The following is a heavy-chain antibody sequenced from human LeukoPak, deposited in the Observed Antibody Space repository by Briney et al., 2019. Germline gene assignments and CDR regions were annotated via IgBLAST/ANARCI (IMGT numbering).Heavy chain of an antibody. Sequence: GGSLRLSCAASGFTFSSYWMSWVRQAPGKGLEWVANIKQDGSEKYYVDSVKGRFTISRDNAKNSLYLQMNSLRAEDTAVYYCARGGYYYDSSGWYYFDYWGQGTLVTVSS. CDR2: IKQDGSEK. CDR3: ARGGYYYDSSGWYYFDY. CDR1: GFTFSSYW. V-gene: IGHV3-7*01. D-gene: IGHD3-22*01. J-gene: IGHJ4*02.